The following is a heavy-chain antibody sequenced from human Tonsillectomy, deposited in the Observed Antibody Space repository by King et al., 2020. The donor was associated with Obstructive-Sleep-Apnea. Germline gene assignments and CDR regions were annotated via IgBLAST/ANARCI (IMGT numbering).Heavy chain of an antibody. Sequence: VQLVESGAEVKKPGSSVKVSCTASGGTFSSYGISWVRQAPGQGLVWMGGIIPMFVTPKYAHRFQGRVRITADESTRAAYTELSSLRSEDTAVYFCARDLVAGSEIYYYYPMDVWGQGTTVTVSS. D-gene: IGHD2-15*01. CDR3: ARDLVAGSEIYYYYPMDV. CDR1: GGTFSSYG. J-gene: IGHJ6*02. V-gene: IGHV1-69*01. CDR2: IIPMFVTP.